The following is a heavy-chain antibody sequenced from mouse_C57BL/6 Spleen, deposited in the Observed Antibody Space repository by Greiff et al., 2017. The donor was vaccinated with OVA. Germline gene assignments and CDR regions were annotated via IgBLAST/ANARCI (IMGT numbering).Heavy chain of an antibody. Sequence: DVKLVESGGGLVKPGGSLKLSCAASGFTFSDYGMHWVRQAPEKGLEWVAYISSGSSTIYYADTVKGRFTISRDNAKNTLFLQMTSLRSEDTAMYYCARTDYYGSSDFAYWGQGTLVTVSA. J-gene: IGHJ3*01. D-gene: IGHD1-1*01. CDR3: ARTDYYGSSDFAY. V-gene: IGHV5-17*01. CDR1: GFTFSDYG. CDR2: ISSGSSTI.